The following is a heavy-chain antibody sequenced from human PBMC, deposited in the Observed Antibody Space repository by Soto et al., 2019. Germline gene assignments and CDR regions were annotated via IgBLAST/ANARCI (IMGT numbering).Heavy chain of an antibody. D-gene: IGHD1-1*01. CDR3: ARGRYGDY. CDR2: ISAHNGNT. Sequence: QVHLVQSGAEVKKPGASVKVSCKGSGYAFTTYGITWVRQAPGQGLEWMGWISAHNGNTNYAQKLQGRVTVTRDTSXSTAXMELRSLRXXXTXXYYCARGRYGDYWGQGALVTVSS. J-gene: IGHJ4*02. CDR1: GYAFTTYG. V-gene: IGHV1-18*01.